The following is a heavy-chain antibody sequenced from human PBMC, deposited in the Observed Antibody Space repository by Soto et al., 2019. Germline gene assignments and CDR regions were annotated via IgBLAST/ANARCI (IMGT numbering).Heavy chain of an antibody. CDR2: IWYDGSNK. J-gene: IGHJ6*02. CDR3: ARDLTAMVRGVYYYYYGMDV. Sequence: FKRVRWAALGGTSGGYGRNRIRKAPGKVLEWVAVIWYDGSNKYYADSVKGRFTISRDNSKNTLYLQMNSLRAEDTAVYYCARDLTAMVRGVYYYYYGMDVCGQGTTLTVSS. D-gene: IGHD3-10*01. CDR1: GGTSGGYG. V-gene: IGHV3-33*08.